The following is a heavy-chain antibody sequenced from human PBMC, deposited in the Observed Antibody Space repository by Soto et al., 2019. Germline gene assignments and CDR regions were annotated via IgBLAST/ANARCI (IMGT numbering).Heavy chain of an antibody. CDR2: IWYDGSNR. Sequence: GGSLRLSCVASGFNFRSYGMHWVRQAPGKGLEWVAVIWYDGSNRYYADSVKGRFTISRENSKNMLYLQMNSLRAEDTAVYYCARDMAGETIDYWGQGTLVTVSS. V-gene: IGHV3-33*01. D-gene: IGHD1-26*01. J-gene: IGHJ4*02. CDR1: GFNFRSYG. CDR3: ARDMAGETIDY.